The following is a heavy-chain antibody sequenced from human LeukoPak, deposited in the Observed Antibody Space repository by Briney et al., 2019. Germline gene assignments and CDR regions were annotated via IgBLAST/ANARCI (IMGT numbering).Heavy chain of an antibody. V-gene: IGHV1-2*02. J-gene: IGHJ4*02. CDR1: GYTFTGYY. Sequence: GASVKVSCTASGYTFTGYYMHWVRQAPGQGLEWMGWINPNSGDTNYAQKFRGRVTMTWDTSITTAYLEMSRLTSDDLAVYYCARGYCSGGICYSWLDYWGQGTLVTVSS. D-gene: IGHD2-15*01. CDR3: ARGYCSGGICYSWLDY. CDR2: INPNSGDT.